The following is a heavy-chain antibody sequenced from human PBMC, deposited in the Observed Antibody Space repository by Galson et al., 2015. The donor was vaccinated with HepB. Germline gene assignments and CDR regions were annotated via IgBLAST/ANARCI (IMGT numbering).Heavy chain of an antibody. Sequence: SLRLSCAASGFVFSNYDMHWVRQAPGKGLEWVSAVSRSGSSTYYADSVKGRFTISRDNSNTPVSLHMRSLRVEDTAFYFCAKDWGQRRLAYCDYWGQGVLVTVST. D-gene: IGHD3-3*02. CDR2: VSRSGSST. CDR1: GFVFSNYD. J-gene: IGHJ4*02. V-gene: IGHV3-23*01. CDR3: AKDWGQRRLAYCDY.